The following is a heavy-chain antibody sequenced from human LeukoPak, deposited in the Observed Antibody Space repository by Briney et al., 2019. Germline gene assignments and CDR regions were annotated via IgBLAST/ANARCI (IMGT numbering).Heavy chain of an antibody. CDR1: GYTFTDYY. J-gene: IGHJ4*02. V-gene: IGHV1-2*02. CDR3: ATTFSSGWYFHY. Sequence: ASVKVSCKASGYTFTDYYMHWVRQPPGQGLEWMGWINPNSGATIYAQKFQGRVTMTRDSSISTAYMEVSRLTSDDTAVYHCATTFSSGWYFHYWGQGTLVTVSS. D-gene: IGHD6-19*01. CDR2: INPNSGAT.